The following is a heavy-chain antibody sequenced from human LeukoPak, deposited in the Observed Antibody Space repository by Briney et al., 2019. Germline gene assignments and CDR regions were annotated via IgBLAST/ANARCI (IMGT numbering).Heavy chain of an antibody. CDR2: ISGSGGST. CDR3: ANIAGYSYGFGYYFDY. V-gene: IGHV3-23*01. CDR1: GFTFSSYA. D-gene: IGHD5-18*01. J-gene: IGHJ4*02. Sequence: GASLRLSCAASGFTFSSYAMSWVRQAPGKGLEWVSAISGSGGSTYYADFVKGRFTISRDNSKNTLYLQMNSLRAEDTAVYYCANIAGYSYGFGYYFDYWGQGTLVTVSS.